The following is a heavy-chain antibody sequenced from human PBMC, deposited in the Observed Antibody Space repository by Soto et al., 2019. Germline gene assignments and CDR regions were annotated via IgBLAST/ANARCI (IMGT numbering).Heavy chain of an antibody. Sequence: ASVKVSCKASGYTFSGYYIHWLRQAPGQGLEWMGWINPNSGGTNYAQKFLGRVTVTRDTPTSTAYMELSRLTSDDTAVYYCASIPGGPPLRYFDYWGQGTLVTVSS. J-gene: IGHJ4*02. V-gene: IGHV1-2*02. CDR2: INPNSGGT. CDR3: ASIPGGPPLRYFDY. CDR1: GYTFSGYY. D-gene: IGHD3-10*01.